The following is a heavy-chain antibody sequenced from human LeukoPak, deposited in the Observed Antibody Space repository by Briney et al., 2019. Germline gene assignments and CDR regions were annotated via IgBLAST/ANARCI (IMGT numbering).Heavy chain of an antibody. D-gene: IGHD2-15*01. CDR1: GGTFSSYA. J-gene: IGHJ4*02. CDR2: IIPILGIA. Sequence: GASVKVSCKASGGTFSSYAISWVRQAPGQGLEWMGRIIPILGIANYAQKFQGRVTITADKSTSTAYMELSSLRSEDTAVYYRARERRYCSGGSCYSDYWGQGTLVTVSS. CDR3: ARERRYCSGGSCYSDY. V-gene: IGHV1-69*04.